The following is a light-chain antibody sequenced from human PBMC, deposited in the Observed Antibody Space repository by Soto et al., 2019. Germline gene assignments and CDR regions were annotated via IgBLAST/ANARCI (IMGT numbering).Light chain of an antibody. CDR3: QQYDNLIT. V-gene: IGKV1-33*01. CDR1: QDISNY. J-gene: IGKJ4*01. CDR2: DAS. Sequence: DIQMTQSPSSLSASVGDRVTITCQASQDISNYLNWYQQKPGKAPKPLIYDASNLETGVPSRFSGSGSGTDFTFTISSLQPEDIATYYCQQYDNLITFGGGTKVEIK.